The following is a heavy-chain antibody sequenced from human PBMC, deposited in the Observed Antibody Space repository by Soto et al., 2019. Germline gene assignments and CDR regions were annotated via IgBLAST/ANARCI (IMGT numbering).Heavy chain of an antibody. CDR1: GFTFSSYG. Sequence: HPGGSLRLSCAASGFTFSSYGMHWVRQAPGKGLEWVAVIWYDGSNKYYADSVKGRFTISRDNSKNTLYLQMNSLRAEDTAVYYCARDRAVRGVDYWGQGTLVTVSS. CDR2: IWYDGSNK. CDR3: ARDRAVRGVDY. J-gene: IGHJ4*02. V-gene: IGHV3-33*01. D-gene: IGHD3-10*01.